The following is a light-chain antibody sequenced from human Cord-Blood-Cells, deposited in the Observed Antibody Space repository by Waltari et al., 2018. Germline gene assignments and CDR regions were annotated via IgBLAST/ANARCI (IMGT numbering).Light chain of an antibody. J-gene: IGKJ2*01. CDR1: QSISSW. Sequence: DIQMTQSPSTLSASVGDSITITCRASQSISSWLAWYQQKPGKAPKLLIYEPYSLESGVPSRFSGSGSGTEFTLTISSLQPDDFATYYCQQYNSYSVYTFGQGTKLEIK. CDR3: QQYNSYSVYT. CDR2: EPY. V-gene: IGKV1-5*01.